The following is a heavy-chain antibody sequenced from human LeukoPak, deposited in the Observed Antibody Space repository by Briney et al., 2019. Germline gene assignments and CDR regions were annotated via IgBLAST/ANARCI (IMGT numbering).Heavy chain of an antibody. CDR2: IIPIFGTV. J-gene: IGHJ3*02. CDR3: ARVSYSGTYQGASAFDI. CDR1: GGTFNNYA. D-gene: IGHD1-26*01. Sequence: SAKVSCKASGGTFNNYAITWVRQAPGQGLEWMGRIIPIFGTVNYAQKFQGRVTISTDESTSTAYMELTSLRSEDTAVYYCARVSYSGTYQGASAFDIWGQGTVVTVSS. V-gene: IGHV1-69*05.